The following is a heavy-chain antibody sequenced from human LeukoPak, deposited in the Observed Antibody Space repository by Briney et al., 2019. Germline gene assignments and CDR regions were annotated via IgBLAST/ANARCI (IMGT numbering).Heavy chain of an antibody. V-gene: IGHV5-51*01. J-gene: IGHJ4*02. CDR2: IYPGDSDT. CDR3: ARRPSYSSSSEDY. D-gene: IGHD6-6*01. CDR1: GYSFTSYW. Sequence: GESLKISCKGSGYSFTSYWIGWVRQMPGKGLEWMGIIYPGDSDTRYSPSFQGQVTISADKSISTAYLQWSSLKASDTAMYYRARRPSYSSSSEDYWGQGTLVTVSS.